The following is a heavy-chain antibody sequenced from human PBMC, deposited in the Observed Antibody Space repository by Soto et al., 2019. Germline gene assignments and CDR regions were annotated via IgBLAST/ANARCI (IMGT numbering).Heavy chain of an antibody. CDR1: GFTFSSYD. Sequence: GGSLRLSCAASGFTFSSYDMHWVRQATGKGLEWVSAIGTAGDTYYPGSVKGRFTISRENAKNSLYLQMNSLRAGDTAVYYCARGLLALYYGSGSYAFDIWGQGTMVTVSS. V-gene: IGHV3-13*01. CDR2: IGTAGDT. J-gene: IGHJ3*02. D-gene: IGHD3-10*01. CDR3: ARGLLALYYGSGSYAFDI.